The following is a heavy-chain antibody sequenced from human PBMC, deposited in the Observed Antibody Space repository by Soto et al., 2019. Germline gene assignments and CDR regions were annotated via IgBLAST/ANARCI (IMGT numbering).Heavy chain of an antibody. D-gene: IGHD4-17*01. CDR2: ISGSADST. CDR1: GFTFSNYA. CDR3: AKDSPYGSLTFATV. V-gene: IGHV3-23*01. Sequence: GSLRLSCAASGFTFSNYAMTWVRQAPGKGLEWVSGISGSADSTYYAASVKGRFTISRDKSKNTLYLQMNSLRGEDTAVYYCAKDSPYGSLTFATVWGQGTLVTVSS. J-gene: IGHJ4*02.